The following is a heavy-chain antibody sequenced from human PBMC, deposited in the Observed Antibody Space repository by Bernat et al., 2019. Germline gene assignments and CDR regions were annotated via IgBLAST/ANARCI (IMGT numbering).Heavy chain of an antibody. CDR3: ARTNIVWFGELSPQNADSGFDY. CDR1: GFSLSTSGMC. D-gene: IGHD3-10*01. V-gene: IGHV2-70*15. CDR2: IDWDDDK. Sequence: QVTLRESGPALVKPTQTLTLTCTFSGFSLSTSGMCVSWIRQPPGKALEWLARIDWDDDKYYSTSLKTRLTISKDTSKNQVVLTMTNMDPVDTATYYCARTNIVWFGELSPQNADSGFDYWGQGTLVTVSS. J-gene: IGHJ4*02.